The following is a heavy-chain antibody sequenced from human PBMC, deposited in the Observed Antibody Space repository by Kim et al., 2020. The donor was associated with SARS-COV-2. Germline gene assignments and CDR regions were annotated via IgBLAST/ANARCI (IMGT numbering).Heavy chain of an antibody. CDR3: ARELGLGYYGSGSYVDY. J-gene: IGHJ4*02. CDR2: ISYDGSNK. V-gene: IGHV3-33*05. D-gene: IGHD3-10*01. Sequence: GGSLRLSCAASGFTFSSYGMHWVRQAPGKGLVWVAVISYDGSNKYYADSVKGRFTISRDNSKNTLYLQMNSLRAEDTAVYYCARELGLGYYGSGSYVDYWGQGTLVTVSS. CDR1: GFTFSSYG.